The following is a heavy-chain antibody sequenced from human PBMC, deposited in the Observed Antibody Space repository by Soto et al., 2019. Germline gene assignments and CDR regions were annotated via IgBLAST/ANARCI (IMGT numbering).Heavy chain of an antibody. J-gene: IGHJ6*02. CDR3: ARVPSEIQLWSSGKYYYYGMDV. CDR1: GFTFSSYS. V-gene: IGHV3-48*02. CDR2: ISSSSSTI. Sequence: GGSLRLSCAASGFTFSSYSMNWVRQAPGKGLEWVSYISSSSSTIYYADSVKGRFTISRDNAKNSLYLQMNSLRDEDTAVYYCARVPSEIQLWSSGKYYYYGMDVWGQGTTVTVSS. D-gene: IGHD5-18*01.